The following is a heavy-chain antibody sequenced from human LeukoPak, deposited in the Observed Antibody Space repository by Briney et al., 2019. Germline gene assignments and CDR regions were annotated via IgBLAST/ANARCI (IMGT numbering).Heavy chain of an antibody. Sequence: SETLSLTCAVYGGSFSDYYWSWIRQPPGKGLEWIGEINHSGSTNYNPSLKSRVTISVDTSKNQFSLKLSSVTAADTAVYYCARGIAAAVYNWFDPWGQGTLVTVSS. V-gene: IGHV4-34*01. CDR2: INHSGST. CDR3: ARGIAAAVYNWFDP. CDR1: GGSFSDYY. D-gene: IGHD6-13*01. J-gene: IGHJ5*02.